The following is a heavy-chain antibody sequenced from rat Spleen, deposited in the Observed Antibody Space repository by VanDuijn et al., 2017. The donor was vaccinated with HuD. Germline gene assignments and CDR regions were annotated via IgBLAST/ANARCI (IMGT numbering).Heavy chain of an antibody. J-gene: IGHJ4*01. Sequence: VQLKESGPGLVQPSQTLSLTCTVSGFSLTDYSVHWVRQPPGKGLEWMGVMWRGGSTEYNSALKSRLSISRDTSKNHIFLKMNSLQSEDTATYHCARAPGNGYVMDAWGQGVMVTVSS. CDR1: GFSLTDYS. V-gene: IGHV2S63*01. CDR3: ARAPGNGYVMDA. D-gene: IGHD5-1*01. CDR2: MWRGGST.